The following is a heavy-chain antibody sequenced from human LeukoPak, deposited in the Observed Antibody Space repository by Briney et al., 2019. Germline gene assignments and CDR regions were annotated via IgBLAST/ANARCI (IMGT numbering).Heavy chain of an antibody. D-gene: IGHD1-26*01. J-gene: IGHJ4*02. CDR3: ARIIGIGGTYPTDY. CDR2: ISSTSTYI. CDR1: GFTFRTYS. V-gene: IGHV3-21*06. Sequence: GGSLRLSCAASGFTFRTYSMNWVRQAPGKGLEWVSSISSTSTYIYYADSMKGRFIISRDNARNSLYLEMNSLRAEDTAVYYCARIIGIGGTYPTDYWGQGTLVTVSS.